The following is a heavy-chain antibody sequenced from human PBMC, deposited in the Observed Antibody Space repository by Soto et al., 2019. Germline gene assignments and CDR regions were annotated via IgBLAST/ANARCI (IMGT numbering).Heavy chain of an antibody. CDR3: AREPGGNGDYDAFDI. CDR2: IIPILGIA. V-gene: IGHV1-69*08. J-gene: IGHJ3*02. Sequence: QVQLVQSGAEVKKPGCSVKVSCKASGGTFSSYTISWVRQAPGQGLEWMGRIIPILGIANYAQKFQGRVTITADKSTSTAYMELSSLRSEDTAVYYCAREPGGNGDYDAFDIWGQGTMVTVSS. D-gene: IGHD4-17*01. CDR1: GGTFSSYT.